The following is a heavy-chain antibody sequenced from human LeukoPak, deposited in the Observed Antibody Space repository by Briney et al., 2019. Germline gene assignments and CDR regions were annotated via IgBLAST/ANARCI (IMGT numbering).Heavy chain of an antibody. Sequence: PSETLSLTCTVSGGSISSGSYYWSWIRQPAGKGLEWVGRIYTSGSTNYNPSLKSRVTISVDTSKNQFSLKLSSVTAADTAVYYCAGGIWWELLSDAFDIWGQGTMVTVSS. D-gene: IGHD1-26*01. J-gene: IGHJ3*02. CDR3: AGGIWWELLSDAFDI. CDR1: GGSISSGSYY. CDR2: IYTSGST. V-gene: IGHV4-61*02.